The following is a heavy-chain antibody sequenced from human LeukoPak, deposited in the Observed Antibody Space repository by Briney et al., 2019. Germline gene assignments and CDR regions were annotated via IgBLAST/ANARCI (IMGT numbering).Heavy chain of an antibody. J-gene: IGHJ4*02. D-gene: IGHD3-22*01. Sequence: GGSLRLSCAASGFTFSSYEMNWVRQAPGKGLEWVAFIRYDGSNKYYADSVKGRFTISRDNSKNTLYLQMNSLRAEDTAVYYCAKDYYYDSSGYPYYFDYWGQGTLVTVSS. V-gene: IGHV3-30*02. CDR1: GFTFSSYE. CDR3: AKDYYYDSSGYPYYFDY. CDR2: IRYDGSNK.